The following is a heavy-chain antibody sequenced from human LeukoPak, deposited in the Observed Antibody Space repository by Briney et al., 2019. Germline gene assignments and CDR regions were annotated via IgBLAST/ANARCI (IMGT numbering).Heavy chain of an antibody. Sequence: GESLQISCKGSGYSSSSNWIGWVRQLPGRGLEGMGVIYHGDSDTTYSPSFQGQVTISADKSINTAYLQRSSLKASDAAMYYCARVITSSHYYYYMDAWGKGTTVTVSS. J-gene: IGHJ6*03. CDR2: IYHGDSDT. D-gene: IGHD2-2*01. CDR3: ARVITSSHYYYYMDA. CDR1: GYSSSSNW. V-gene: IGHV5-51*01.